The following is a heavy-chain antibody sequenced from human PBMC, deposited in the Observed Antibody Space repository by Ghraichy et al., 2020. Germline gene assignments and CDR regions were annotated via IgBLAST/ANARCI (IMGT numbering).Heavy chain of an antibody. J-gene: IGHJ6*02. CDR3: ARDRWVMITFGGVIADIYYYYYGMDV. CDR1: GYTFTSYG. CDR2: ISAYNGNT. Sequence: ASEKVSCKASGYTFTSYGISWVRQAPGQGLEWMGWISAYNGNTNYAQKLQGRVTMTTDTSTSTAYMELRSLRSDDTAVYYCARDRWVMITFGGVIADIYYYYYGMDVWGQGTTVTVSS. D-gene: IGHD3-16*02. V-gene: IGHV1-18*01.